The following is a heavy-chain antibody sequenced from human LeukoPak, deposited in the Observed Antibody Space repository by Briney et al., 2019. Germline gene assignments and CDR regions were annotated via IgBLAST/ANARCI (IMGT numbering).Heavy chain of an antibody. CDR1: GFTFSGSA. Sequence: GGSLRPSCAASGFTFSGSAMHWVRQASGNGLEWVGRIRSKANSYATAYAASVKGRFTISRDDSKNTAYLQMNSLKTEDTAVYYCTRHGYGDGPPWGQGTLVTVSS. CDR2: IRSKANSYAT. D-gene: IGHD4-17*01. CDR3: TRHGYGDGPP. J-gene: IGHJ5*02. V-gene: IGHV3-73*01.